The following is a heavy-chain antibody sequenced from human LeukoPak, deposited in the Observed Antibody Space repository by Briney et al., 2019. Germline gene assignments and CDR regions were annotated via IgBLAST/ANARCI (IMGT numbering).Heavy chain of an antibody. J-gene: IGHJ2*01. D-gene: IGHD6-19*01. Sequence: SETLSLTCTVSGGSVSSYDWSWIRQPPGKGLEWIGYIYSSENTKYNSSLESRVTMSVDTSKNQFFLKLSSVTAADTAVYYCARFHSGPSGWYVLWYFDLWGRGTLVTVSS. CDR3: ARFHSGPSGWYVLWYFDL. CDR1: GGSVSSYD. CDR2: IYSSENT. V-gene: IGHV4-4*09.